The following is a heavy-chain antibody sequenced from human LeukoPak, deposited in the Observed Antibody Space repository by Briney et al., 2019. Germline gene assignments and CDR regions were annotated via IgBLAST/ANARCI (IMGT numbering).Heavy chain of an antibody. CDR1: GGSFSGYY. Sequence: SETLSLTCAVYGGSFSGYYWSWIRQPPGKGLEWIGEINHSGSTNYNPSLKSRVTISVDTSKNQFSLKLSSVTAADTAVYYCARAPPYDILTGGFWFDPWGQGTLVTVSS. CDR3: ARAPPYDILTGGFWFDP. D-gene: IGHD3-9*01. J-gene: IGHJ5*02. CDR2: INHSGST. V-gene: IGHV4-34*01.